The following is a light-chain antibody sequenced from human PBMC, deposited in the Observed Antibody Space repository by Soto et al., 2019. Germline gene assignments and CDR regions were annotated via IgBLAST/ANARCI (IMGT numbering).Light chain of an antibody. V-gene: IGLV2-14*01. CDR1: SSDVGGYNF. Sequence: QSALNQPASVSGSPGQSITISCTGPSSDVGGYNFVSWYQQHPGKAPRLMIYEVSNRPSGVSNRFSGSKSGNTASLTISGLQAEDEADYYCSSYTSSTPLGYVFGTGTKVTVL. CDR3: SSYTSSTPLGYV. J-gene: IGLJ1*01. CDR2: EVS.